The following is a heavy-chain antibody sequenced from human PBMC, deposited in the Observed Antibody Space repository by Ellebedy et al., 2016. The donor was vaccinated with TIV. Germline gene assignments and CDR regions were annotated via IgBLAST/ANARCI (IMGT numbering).Heavy chain of an antibody. D-gene: IGHD4-17*01. V-gene: IGHV3-7*01. J-gene: IGHJ3*02. CDR2: IDQDGSDT. Sequence: GESLKISCAASRFNFRSYWMTWVRQPPGKGLEWVANIDQDGSDTYYVDSLRGRFTISRDNAKNSVYLQMNSLRGEDTAVYYCATDGSYGDYRSPTHAFVMWGQGTLVTVSS. CDR3: ATDGSYGDYRSPTHAFVM. CDR1: RFNFRSYW.